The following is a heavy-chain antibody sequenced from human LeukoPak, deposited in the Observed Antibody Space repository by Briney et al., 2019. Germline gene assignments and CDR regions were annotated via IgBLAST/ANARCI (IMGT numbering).Heavy chain of an antibody. CDR2: IYYSGST. CDR1: GGSISSYY. Sequence: PSETLSLTCTVSGGSISSYYWSWIRQPPGKGLEWIGSIYYSGSTNYNPSLTSRVTISVDTSKNQFSLNLRSATAADTAVYYCARGPWGFWYFDLWGRGTLVTVSS. J-gene: IGHJ2*01. CDR3: ARGPWGFWYFDL. D-gene: IGHD7-27*01. V-gene: IGHV4-59*01.